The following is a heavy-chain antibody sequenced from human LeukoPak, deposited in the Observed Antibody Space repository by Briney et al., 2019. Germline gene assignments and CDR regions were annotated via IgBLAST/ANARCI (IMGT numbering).Heavy chain of an antibody. Sequence: GGSLRLSCAASRFTFSSYGMHWVRQAPGKGLEWVAVISYDGSNKYYADSVKGRFTISRDNSKNTLYLQMNSLRAEDTAVYYCASSQNGDYEFDYWGQGTLATVSS. CDR2: ISYDGSNK. J-gene: IGHJ4*02. V-gene: IGHV3-30*03. D-gene: IGHD4-17*01. CDR3: ASSQNGDYEFDY. CDR1: RFTFSSYG.